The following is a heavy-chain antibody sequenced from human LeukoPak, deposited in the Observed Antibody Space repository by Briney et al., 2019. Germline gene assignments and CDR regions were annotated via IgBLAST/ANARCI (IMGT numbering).Heavy chain of an antibody. V-gene: IGHV4-39*01. CDR1: GGSISSHTYS. Sequence: SETLSLTCTVSGGSISSHTYSWGWIRQPPGKGLEWIGTLSYSAHTFYSSSLKSRVTISGDTSKNQFSLILTSVTAADTAVYYCARHKRPHIIRGVLRNNWFDPWGQGTLVTVSS. J-gene: IGHJ5*02. D-gene: IGHD3-10*01. CDR2: LSYSAHT. CDR3: ARHKRPHIIRGVLRNNWFDP.